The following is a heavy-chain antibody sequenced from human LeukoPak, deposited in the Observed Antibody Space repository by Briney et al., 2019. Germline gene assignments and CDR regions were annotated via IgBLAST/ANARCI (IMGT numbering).Heavy chain of an antibody. Sequence: SGGSLRLSCAASGFTFSSYAMSWVRQAPGKGLEWVSAISGSGGSTYYADSVKGRFTISRDNSKNTLYLQMNSLRAEDAAVYYCAKAGIVVVPAAYMQGWFDPWGQGTLVTVSS. V-gene: IGHV3-23*01. CDR3: AKAGIVVVPAAYMQGWFDP. CDR1: GFTFSSYA. CDR2: ISGSGGST. D-gene: IGHD2-2*01. J-gene: IGHJ5*02.